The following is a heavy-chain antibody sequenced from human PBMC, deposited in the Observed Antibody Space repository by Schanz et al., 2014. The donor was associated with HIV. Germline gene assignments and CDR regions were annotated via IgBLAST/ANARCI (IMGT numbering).Heavy chain of an antibody. CDR3: ARTYTGDWSTGAD. D-gene: IGHD2-21*02. CDR2: LIPIFDTT. CDR1: GGTFSRSA. Sequence: QVQLVQSGAEVKMPGSSVKVSCKASGGTFSRSAISWVRQAPGQGLEWMGGLIPIFDTTNYAQKFQGRVTITADKSTSTVYMDLSSLRSEDTAVYYCARTYTGDWSTGADWGQGTLVTVSS. V-gene: IGHV1-69*06. J-gene: IGHJ4*02.